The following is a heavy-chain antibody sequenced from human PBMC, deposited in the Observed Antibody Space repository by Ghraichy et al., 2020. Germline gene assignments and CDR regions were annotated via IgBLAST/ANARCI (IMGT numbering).Heavy chain of an antibody. J-gene: IGHJ3*02. CDR3: ARRGGYLVLSALDI. CDR2: IYNSGST. CDR1: GGSISSYY. V-gene: IGHV4-59*08. Sequence: SETLSLTCTVSGGSISSYYWSWIRQPPGKGLEWIGYIYNSGSTNYNPSLKSRVTISVDTSKNQFSLKLSSVTAADTAVYYCARRGGYLVLSALDIWGQGTMVTVSS. D-gene: IGHD5-12*01.